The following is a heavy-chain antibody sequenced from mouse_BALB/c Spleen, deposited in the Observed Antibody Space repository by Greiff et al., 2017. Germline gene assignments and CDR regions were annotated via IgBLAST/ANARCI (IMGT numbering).Heavy chain of an antibody. CDR2: IWAGGST. CDR1: GFSLTSYG. D-gene: IGHD4-1*02. V-gene: IGHV2-9*02. CDR3: ARDFNWDGDWYFDV. J-gene: IGHJ1*01. Sequence: VQRVESGPGLVAPSQSLSITCTVSGFSLTSYGVHWVRQPPGKGLEWLGVIWAGGSTNYNSALMSRLSISKDNSKSQVFLKMNSLQTDDTAMYYCARDFNWDGDWYFDVWGAGTTVTVSS.